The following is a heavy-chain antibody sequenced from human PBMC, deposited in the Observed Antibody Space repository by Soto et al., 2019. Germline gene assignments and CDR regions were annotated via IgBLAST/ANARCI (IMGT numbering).Heavy chain of an antibody. CDR1: GASITSGHYY. CDR2: INHSGSP. CDR3: ARRYAPRYSSGNNHFDL. D-gene: IGHD6-19*01. Sequence: PSETLSLTCTVSGASITSGHYYWSWVRHHPGKGLEWIGTINHSGSPYHNPSLKSRVTISVDSSKNQFSLTLTSVTVADTAVYYCARRYAPRYSSGNNHFDLWGQGTLVTVSS. J-gene: IGHJ4*02. V-gene: IGHV4-39*01.